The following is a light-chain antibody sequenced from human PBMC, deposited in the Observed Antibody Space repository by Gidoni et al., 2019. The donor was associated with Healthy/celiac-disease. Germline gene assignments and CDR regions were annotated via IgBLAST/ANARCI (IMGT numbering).Light chain of an antibody. CDR2: DVS. CDR1: QDISNY. V-gene: IGKV1-33*01. J-gene: IGKJ3*01. Sequence: DIQMTPSPSSLSASVGDRVTITCQASQDISNYLNWYQQKPGKAPKLLIYDVSNLEKGVPSRFSGSVSGTDFTFTISILHPEDIATYYCQQYDNLPPLVTFGPGTKVDIK. CDR3: QQYDNLPPLVT.